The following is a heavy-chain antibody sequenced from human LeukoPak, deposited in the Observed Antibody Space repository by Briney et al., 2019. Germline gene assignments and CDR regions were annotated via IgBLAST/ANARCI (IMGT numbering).Heavy chain of an antibody. V-gene: IGHV1-46*01. Sequence: ASVKVSCKASGYTFTSYYMHWVRQAPGQGLEWMGIINPSGGSTSYAQKFQGRVTMTRDMSTSTVYMELSSLRAEDTAVYYCAKDGRYYDSSGVNIKFDYWGQGTLVTVSS. CDR2: INPSGGST. D-gene: IGHD3-22*01. CDR1: GYTFTSYY. CDR3: AKDGRYYDSSGVNIKFDY. J-gene: IGHJ4*02.